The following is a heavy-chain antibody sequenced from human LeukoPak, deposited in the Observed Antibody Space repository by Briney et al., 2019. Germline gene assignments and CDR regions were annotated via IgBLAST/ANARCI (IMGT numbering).Heavy chain of an antibody. Sequence: PGGSLRLSCAASGFTFSTYWMHWVRQAPGKGLVWVSRINRDGSSTNYADSVKGRFTISRDNAKNTLYLQMNSLRADDTAVYYCARSRWLDAFDYWGQGTLVTVSS. V-gene: IGHV3-74*01. D-gene: IGHD6-19*01. CDR3: ARSRWLDAFDY. CDR1: GFTFSTYW. CDR2: INRDGSST. J-gene: IGHJ4*02.